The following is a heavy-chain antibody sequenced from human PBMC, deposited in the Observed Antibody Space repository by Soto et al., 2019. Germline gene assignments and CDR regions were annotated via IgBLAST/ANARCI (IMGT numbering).Heavy chain of an antibody. CDR3: ARSPYYYDSSGYYTNWFDP. V-gene: IGHV1-69*02. Sequence: GASVKVSCTASGGTFSSYTISWVRQAPGQGLEWMGRIIPILGIANYAQKFQGRVTITADKSTSTAYMELSSLRSEDTAVYYCARSPYYYDSSGYYTNWFDPWGQGTLVTVSS. D-gene: IGHD3-22*01. J-gene: IGHJ5*02. CDR1: GGTFSSYT. CDR2: IIPILGIA.